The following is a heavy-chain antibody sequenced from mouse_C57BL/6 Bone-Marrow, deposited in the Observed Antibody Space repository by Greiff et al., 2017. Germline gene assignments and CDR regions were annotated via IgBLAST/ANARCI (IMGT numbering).Heavy chain of an antibody. D-gene: IGHD2-4*01. V-gene: IGHV1-62-2*01. Sequence: VQLVESGAELVKPGASVKLSCKASGYIFTEYTIHWVKQRSGQGLEWIGWVYPGSGSIKYNERFKDKATLTADKSSNTVYMELSRLTSEDSAVYFGARHERYYDYEGYFDYWGQGTTLTVSS. CDR1: GYIFTEYT. CDR3: ARHERYYDYEGYFDY. CDR2: VYPGSGSI. J-gene: IGHJ2*01.